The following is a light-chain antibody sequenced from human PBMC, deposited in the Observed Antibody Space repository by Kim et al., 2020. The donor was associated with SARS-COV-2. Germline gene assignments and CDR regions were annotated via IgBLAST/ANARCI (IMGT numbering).Light chain of an antibody. V-gene: IGKV3-11*01. CDR1: QSVGTY. CDR2: DAS. CDR3: QQRGN. Sequence: ATLSLSPGERATLSCRASQSVGTYLAWYQQKPGQAPRLLIYDASKRATGIPARFRGSGFGTDFTLTIGTLEPEDSAVYYCQQRGNFGQGTRLEIK. J-gene: IGKJ5*01.